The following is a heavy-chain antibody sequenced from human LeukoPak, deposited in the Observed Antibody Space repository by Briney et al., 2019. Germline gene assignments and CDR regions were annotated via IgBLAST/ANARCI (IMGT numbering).Heavy chain of an antibody. Sequence: GGSLRLSCAASGFTFDDYAMHWVRQAPGKGLEWVSLISWDGGSTYYADSVKGRFTISRDNSKNSLYLQMNSLRAEDTALYYCAKDGGNSGYFYYYYYMDVWGKGTTVTVSS. D-gene: IGHD5-12*01. J-gene: IGHJ6*03. CDR3: AKDGGNSGYFYYYYYMDV. CDR2: ISWDGGST. CDR1: GFTFDDYA. V-gene: IGHV3-43D*03.